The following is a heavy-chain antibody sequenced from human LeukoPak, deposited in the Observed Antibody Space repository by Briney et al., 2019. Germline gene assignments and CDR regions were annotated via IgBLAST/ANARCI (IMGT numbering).Heavy chain of an antibody. D-gene: IGHD6-6*01. CDR2: MYYSGST. J-gene: IGHJ2*01. CDR1: GGSISSSNYY. V-gene: IGHV4-39*07. Sequence: SETLSLTCTVSGGSISSSNYYWGWIRQPPGKGLEYIGNMYYSGSTYYNPSLKSRVTISADTSKNQFSLKLSSVTAADTAVYYCARIGGPARPPPVLVWYFDLWGRGTLVTVSS. CDR3: ARIGGPARPPPVLVWYFDL.